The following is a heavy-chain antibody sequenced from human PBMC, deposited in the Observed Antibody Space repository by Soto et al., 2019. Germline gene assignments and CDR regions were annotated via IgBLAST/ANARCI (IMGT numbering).Heavy chain of an antibody. J-gene: IGHJ4*02. D-gene: IGHD2-15*01. CDR1: GFTFSSYG. CDR3: ARVYCSGGSCYSIDY. V-gene: IGHV3-33*01. Sequence: GGSLRLSCAASGFTFSSYGMHWVRQAPGKGLEWVAVIYYDGSNKYYADSVKGRFTISRDNSKNMLYLQMNSLRAEDTAVYYCARVYCSGGSCYSIDYWGQGTLVTVSS. CDR2: IYYDGSNK.